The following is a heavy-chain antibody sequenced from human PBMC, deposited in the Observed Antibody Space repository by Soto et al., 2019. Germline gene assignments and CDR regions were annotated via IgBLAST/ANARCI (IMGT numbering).Heavy chain of an antibody. J-gene: IGHJ4*02. CDR2: VSGSGGNT. CDR3: AKLDDFWSGYYLPRTFDY. CDR1: GFTFSSYA. D-gene: IGHD3-3*01. Sequence: QPGGSLRLSCAASGFTFSSYAMSWVRQAPGKGLEWVSGVSGSGGNTYYADSVKGRFTISRDSSKNTLFLQMNSLRAEDTAVYYCAKLDDFWSGYYLPRTFDYWGQGTLVTVSS. V-gene: IGHV3-23*01.